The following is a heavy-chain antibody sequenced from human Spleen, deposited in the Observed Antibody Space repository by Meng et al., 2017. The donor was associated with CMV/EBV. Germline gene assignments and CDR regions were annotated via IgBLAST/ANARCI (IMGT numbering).Heavy chain of an antibody. D-gene: IGHD6-13*01. Sequence: ASVKVSCKASGYTFTGYYMHWVRQAPGQGLEWMGWINPNSGGTNYAQKFQGRVTMTRDTSISTAYMELSRLTSDDTAVYYCARDREVGSSRTGRYYFDYWGQGTLVTVSS. J-gene: IGHJ4*02. CDR2: INPNSGGT. CDR3: ARDREVGSSRTGRYYFDY. V-gene: IGHV1-2*02. CDR1: GYTFTGYY.